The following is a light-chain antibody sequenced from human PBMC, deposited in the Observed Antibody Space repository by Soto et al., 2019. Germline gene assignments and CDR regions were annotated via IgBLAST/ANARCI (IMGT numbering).Light chain of an antibody. V-gene: IGLV2-23*02. CDR3: CSYAGSLYV. J-gene: IGLJ1*01. Sequence: QSALTQPASVSGSPGQSITISCTGTSTDVGSYNLVSWYQQHPGEAPKLMICEVSKRPSGLSNRFSGSKSDNTASLTISGLQAEDEADYYCCSYAGSLYVFGSGTKVTVL. CDR2: EVS. CDR1: STDVGSYNL.